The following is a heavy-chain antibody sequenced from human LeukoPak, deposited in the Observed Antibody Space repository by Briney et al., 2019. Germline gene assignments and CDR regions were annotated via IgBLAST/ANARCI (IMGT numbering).Heavy chain of an antibody. V-gene: IGHV3-23*01. CDR1: GFTFSSSA. J-gene: IGHJ4*02. Sequence: PGGSLRLSCAASGFTFSSSAMSWVRQAPGKGLEWVSGISGSGGTTYYADSVKGRFTTSRDNSKNTLYPQINSLRAEDTAVHYCAKGLSGSYYFDYWGQGTLVTVSS. CDR3: AKGLSGSYYFDY. D-gene: IGHD1-26*01. CDR2: ISGSGGTT.